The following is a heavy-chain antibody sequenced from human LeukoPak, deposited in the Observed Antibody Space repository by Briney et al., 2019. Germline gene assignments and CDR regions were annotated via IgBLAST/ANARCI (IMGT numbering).Heavy chain of an antibody. CDR1: GGSISSGGYY. CDR3: ARDHGGYQMDY. CDR2: IYYSGST. Sequence: SETLSLTCTVSGGSISSGGYYWSWIRQHPGEGLEWIGYIYYSGSTYYNPSLKSRVTISVDTSMNQFSLKLTSVTVADTAVYYCARDHGGYQMDYWGQGTLVTVSS. D-gene: IGHD3-22*01. J-gene: IGHJ4*02. V-gene: IGHV4-31*03.